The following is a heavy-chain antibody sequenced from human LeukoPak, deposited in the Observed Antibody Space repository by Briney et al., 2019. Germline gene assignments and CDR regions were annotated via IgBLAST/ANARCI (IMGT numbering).Heavy chain of an antibody. CDR1: GFTFSGSG. CDR2: IRYDGSNK. J-gene: IGHJ4*02. D-gene: IGHD3-10*01. CDR3: AKARLLSVALDDY. V-gene: IGHV3-30*02. Sequence: PGGSLRLSCAASGFTFSGSGMHWVRQAPGKGLEWVTFIRYDGSNKYYTDSVKGRFTISRDNSKNTLYLQMNSLRAEDTAVYYCAKARLLSVALDDYWGQGTLVTVSS.